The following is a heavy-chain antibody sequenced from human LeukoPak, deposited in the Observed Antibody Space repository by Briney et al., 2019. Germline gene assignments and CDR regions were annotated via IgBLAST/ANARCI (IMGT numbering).Heavy chain of an antibody. CDR2: IIPIFGTA. CDR1: GGTFSSYA. V-gene: IGHV1-69*13. CDR3: VWGATTGIDY. J-gene: IGHJ4*02. D-gene: IGHD1-26*01. Sequence: VASVKVSCKASGGTFSSYAISWVRQAPGQELEWMGGIIPIFGTANYAQKFQGRVTITADESTSTAYMELSSLGSEDTAVYYCVWGATTGIDYWGQGTLVTVPS.